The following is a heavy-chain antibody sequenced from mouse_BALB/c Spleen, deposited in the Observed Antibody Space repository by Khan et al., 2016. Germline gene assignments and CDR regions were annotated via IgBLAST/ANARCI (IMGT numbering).Heavy chain of an antibody. D-gene: IGHD1-1*01. CDR3: ARIKKIVATYLDY. J-gene: IGHJ2*01. CDR1: GYTFTSYW. Sequence: QVRLQQSGAELVKAGASVKMSCKASGYTFTSYWMHWVKQRPGQGLEWFAETNPTNGRTYYNEKFKSKATLTVDKSSSTAYMLLSGPTFEDSAVYYCARIKKIVATYLDYWGQGTTLTVSS. CDR2: TNPTNGRT. V-gene: IGHV1S81*02.